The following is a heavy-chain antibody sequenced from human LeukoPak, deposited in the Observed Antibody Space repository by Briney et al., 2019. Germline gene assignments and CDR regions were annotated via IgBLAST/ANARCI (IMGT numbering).Heavy chain of an antibody. J-gene: IGHJ4*02. CDR1: GFPFSTYS. V-gene: IGHV3-48*01. CDR2: ITSTSDTI. CDR3: ARGTVLL. D-gene: IGHD3-10*01. Sequence: GGSLRLSCVTSGFPFSTYSMNWVRQAPGKGLEWLSYITSTSDTIYYADSVKGRFTITRDNAKNSLYLQMNSLRAEDTAVYYCARGTVLLWGQGTLVTVSS.